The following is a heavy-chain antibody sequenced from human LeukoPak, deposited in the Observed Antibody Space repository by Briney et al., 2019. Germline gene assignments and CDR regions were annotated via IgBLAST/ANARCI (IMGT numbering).Heavy chain of an antibody. Sequence: TGGSLRLSCAASGFTFSSYAMSWVRQAPGKGLEWVSAISGSGGSTYYADSVKGRFTISRDNSKNTLYLQMNSLRAEDTAVYYCARMSSGWGKLGLDYWGQGTLVTVSS. D-gene: IGHD6-19*01. CDR3: ARMSSGWGKLGLDY. CDR2: ISGSGGST. CDR1: GFTFSSYA. J-gene: IGHJ4*02. V-gene: IGHV3-23*01.